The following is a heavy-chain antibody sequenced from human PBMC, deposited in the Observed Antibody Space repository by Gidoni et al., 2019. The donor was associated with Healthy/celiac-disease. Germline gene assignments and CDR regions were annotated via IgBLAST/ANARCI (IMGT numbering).Heavy chain of an antibody. CDR3: ARAPSYYYDSSGYRLSYFDY. J-gene: IGHJ4*02. Sequence: QVQLVQSGAEVKKPGSAVKVSCKASGGTCSSYAISWVRQSPGQGLAWRGGIIPIFGTANYAQKFQGRVTITADESTSTAYLELSSLRSEDTAVYYCARAPSYYYDSSGYRLSYFDYWGQGTLVTVSS. V-gene: IGHV1-69*01. D-gene: IGHD3-22*01. CDR1: GGTCSSYA. CDR2: IIPIFGTA.